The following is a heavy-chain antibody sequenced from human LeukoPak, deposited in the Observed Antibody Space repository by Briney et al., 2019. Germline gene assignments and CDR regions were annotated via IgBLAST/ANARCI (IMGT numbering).Heavy chain of an antibody. V-gene: IGHV1-69*05. Sequence: SVKVSCKASGGTFSSFAFTWVRQAPGRGLEWMGGIIPLSGTANYAQRFQGRVTITTDESTTTAYMDLTSLRSEDTAVYYCARGLTTGTTILWFDSWGQGTLVTVSS. CDR1: GGTFSSFA. D-gene: IGHD1-1*01. CDR2: IIPLSGTA. CDR3: ARGLTTGTTILWFDS. J-gene: IGHJ5*01.